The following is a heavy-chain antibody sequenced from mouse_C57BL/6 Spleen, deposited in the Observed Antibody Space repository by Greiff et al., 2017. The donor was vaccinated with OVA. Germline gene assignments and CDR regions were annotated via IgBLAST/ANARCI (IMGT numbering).Heavy chain of an antibody. CDR2: IDPTDSYT. CDR1: GYTFTSYW. V-gene: IGHV1-50*01. CDR3: ARQRTSFYAMDY. Sequence: QVQLQQPGAELVKPGAPVKLSCKASGYTFTSYWMQWVKQRPGQGLEWIGEIDPTDSYTNYNQKFKGKATLTVDQSSSTAYMQLRSLTSEDSAVYYCARQRTSFYAMDYWGQGTSVTVSS. J-gene: IGHJ4*01.